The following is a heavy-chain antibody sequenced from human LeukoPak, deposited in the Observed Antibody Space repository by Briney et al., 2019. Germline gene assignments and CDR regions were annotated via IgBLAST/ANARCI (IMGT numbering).Heavy chain of an antibody. CDR2: ISYDGSNK. Sequence: GRSLRLSCAASGFTFSNYGMHWVRQAPGKGLEWVTLISYDGSNKYYGDSVKGRFTISRDNSKNMLYLQMSSLRAEDTAVYYCAKERPSGAGQEYYFDYWGQGTLVTVSS. J-gene: IGHJ4*02. D-gene: IGHD6-19*01. V-gene: IGHV3-30*18. CDR1: GFTFSNYG. CDR3: AKERPSGAGQEYYFDY.